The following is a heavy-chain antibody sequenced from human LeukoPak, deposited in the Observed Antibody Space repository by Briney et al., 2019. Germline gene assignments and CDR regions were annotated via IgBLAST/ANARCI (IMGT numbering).Heavy chain of an antibody. J-gene: IGHJ4*02. Sequence: SETLSLTCTVSGGSISSGGYDWSWIRQHPGKGLEWIGYIYYSGSTYYNPSLKSRVTISVDTSKNQFSLKLSSVTAADTAVYYCARARHIVVVTQFDYWGQGTLVTVSS. CDR3: ARARHIVVVTQFDY. D-gene: IGHD2-21*02. CDR1: GGSISSGGYD. CDR2: IYYSGST. V-gene: IGHV4-31*03.